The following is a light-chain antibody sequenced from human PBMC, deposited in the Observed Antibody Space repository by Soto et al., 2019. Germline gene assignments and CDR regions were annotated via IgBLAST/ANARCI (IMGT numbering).Light chain of an antibody. CDR3: QHIYSLPFT. Sequence: DIVMTQSPDSLAVSLGERATINCKSSQSVLESSNNKNYFGWYQQKQGQPPKLIIYWASTRESGVPDRFSGRGSGRDFTLTISGLQAEDVAVYYCQHIYSLPFTFGQGPKLEVK. V-gene: IGKV4-1*01. CDR2: WAS. CDR1: QSVLESSNNKNY. J-gene: IGKJ2*01.